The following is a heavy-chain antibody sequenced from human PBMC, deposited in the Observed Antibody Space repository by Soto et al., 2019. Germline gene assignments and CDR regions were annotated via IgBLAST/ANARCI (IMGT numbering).Heavy chain of an antibody. J-gene: IGHJ6*03. CDR1: GFTFSNAW. CDR3: TTGVGMITFGGVIENHYYYYMDV. CDR2: IKGKTDGATT. Sequence: EVHLVESGGAFIKPGGALRLSCAASGFTFSNAWMSWVRQAPGKGLEWVGRIKGKTDGATTDYAAPVKGRFIISRGDSKKSFHLQMNSLKTEATGVYYWTTGVGMITFGGVIENHYYYYMDVWGKGTTVTVSS. D-gene: IGHD3-16*01. V-gene: IGHV3-15*02.